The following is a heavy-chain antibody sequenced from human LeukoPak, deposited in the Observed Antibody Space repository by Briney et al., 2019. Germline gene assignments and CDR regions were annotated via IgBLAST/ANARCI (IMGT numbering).Heavy chain of an antibody. CDR2: ISWNSGSK. D-gene: IGHD3-10*01. CDR1: GFTFDDYA. CDR3: AKGRHGSGTFVLYY. J-gene: IGHJ4*02. Sequence: GGSLRLSCAASGFTFDDYAMYWVRQAPGKGLEWVSGISWNSGSKSYADSVKGRFTISRDNAKNSLYLQMNSLRPEDTALYYCAKGRHGSGTFVLYYWGQGTLVTVSS. V-gene: IGHV3-9*01.